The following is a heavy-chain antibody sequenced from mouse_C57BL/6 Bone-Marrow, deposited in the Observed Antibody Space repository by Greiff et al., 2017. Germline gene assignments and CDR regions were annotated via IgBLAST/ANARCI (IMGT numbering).Heavy chain of an antibody. CDR1: GFNIKDDY. D-gene: IGHD1-1*01. CDR3: TTSFITTVVVDY. J-gene: IGHJ2*01. CDR2: IDPENGDT. V-gene: IGHV14-4*01. Sequence: VQLQQSGAELVRPGASVKLSCTASGFNIKDDYMTWVKQRPEPGLEWIGWIDPENGDTEYASKFQGKATITADTSSNTAYLQLSSLTSEDTALYYCTTSFITTVVVDYWGQGTTLTVSS.